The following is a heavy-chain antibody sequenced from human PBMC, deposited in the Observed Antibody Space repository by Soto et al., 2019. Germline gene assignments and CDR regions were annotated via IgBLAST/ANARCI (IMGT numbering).Heavy chain of an antibody. CDR3: ARVQDIVLVPAAMRVGEDDYYYGMDV. J-gene: IGHJ6*02. Sequence: AASVKVSCKASVGSISSYAISRVRQATGQGLEWMGGIIPIFGTANYAQKLQGRVTMTTDTSTSTAYMELRSLRSDDTAVYYCARVQDIVLVPAAMRVGEDDYYYGMDVWGQGTTVTVSS. CDR1: VGSISSYA. CDR2: IIPIFGTA. V-gene: IGHV1-69*05. D-gene: IGHD2-2*01.